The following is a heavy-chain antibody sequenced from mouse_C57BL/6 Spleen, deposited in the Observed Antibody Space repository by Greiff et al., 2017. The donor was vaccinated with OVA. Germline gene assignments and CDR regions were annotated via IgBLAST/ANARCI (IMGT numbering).Heavy chain of an antibody. CDR3: ARADYYGSNY. D-gene: IGHD1-1*01. V-gene: IGHV1-26*01. CDR1: GYTFTDYY. J-gene: IGHJ2*01. CDR2: INPNNGGT. Sequence: VQLQQSGPELVKPGASVKISCKASGYTFTDYYMNWVKQSHGKSLEWIGDINPNNGGTSYNQKLKGKATLTVDKSSSPAYMELRSLTSEDSAVYYCARADYYGSNYWGQGTTLTVSS.